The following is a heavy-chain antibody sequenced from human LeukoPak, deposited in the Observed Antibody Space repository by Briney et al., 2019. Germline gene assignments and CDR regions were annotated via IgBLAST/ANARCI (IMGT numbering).Heavy chain of an antibody. CDR1: GFTFDDYA. Sequence: GGSLRLSCAASGFTFDDYAMHWVRQAPGKGLEWVSGISGNSGYIGYEDSVKGRFTISRDNAKNSLYPQMNRLRAEDTALYYRARRSYGSGSYVDYWGQGTMPTLSS. V-gene: IGHV3-9*01. CDR3: ARRSYGSGSYVDY. J-gene: IGHJ4*02. CDR2: ISGNSGYI. D-gene: IGHD3-10*01.